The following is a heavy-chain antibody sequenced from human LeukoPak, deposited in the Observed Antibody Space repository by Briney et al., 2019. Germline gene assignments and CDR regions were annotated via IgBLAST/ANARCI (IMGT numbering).Heavy chain of an antibody. CDR3: GGSGSYREIAY. J-gene: IGHJ4*02. V-gene: IGHV4-59*01. D-gene: IGHD3-10*01. CDR2: IYYSGRT. Sequence: SETLSLTCTVSGGSISSDYWNWIRQPPGKGLEWIGYIYYSGRTNYNPSLKSRVTISVDTSKNQFSLKLSSVTAADTAVYYCGGSGSYREIAYWGQGTLVTVSS. CDR1: GGSISSDY.